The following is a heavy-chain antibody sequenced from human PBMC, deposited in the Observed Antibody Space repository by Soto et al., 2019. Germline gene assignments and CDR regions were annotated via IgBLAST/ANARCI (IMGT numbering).Heavy chain of an antibody. CDR1: EFSEFTFSSYT. J-gene: IGHJ4*02. CDR3: ARVRTIVGTVRAFYFDY. CDR2: ISSSGNYI. D-gene: IGHD1-26*01. V-gene: IGHV3-21*01. Sequence: PGGSLRLSCAASEFSEFTFSSYTMNWVRQAPGKGLEWVSSISSSGNYISYADSVKGRFTISRDNAKDSLYLQMNSLRADDTAVYYCARVRTIVGTVRAFYFDYWGQGTLVTVSS.